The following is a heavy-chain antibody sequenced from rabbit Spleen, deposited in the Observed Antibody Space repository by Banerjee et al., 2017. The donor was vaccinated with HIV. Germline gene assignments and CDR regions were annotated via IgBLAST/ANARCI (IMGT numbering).Heavy chain of an antibody. CDR1: GFSFSSSDY. D-gene: IGHD4-1*01. CDR2: IYAGSSGDT. J-gene: IGHJ4*01. V-gene: IGHV1S40*01. Sequence: QSLEESGGGLVQPEGSLALTCKASGFSFSSSDYICWVRQAPGKGLEWIACIYAGSSGDTYYANWAKGRFTISKTSSTTVTLQMTSLTAADTATYFCARETSSGWGVVSYYFNLWGPGTLVTVS. CDR3: ARETSSGWGVVSYYFNL.